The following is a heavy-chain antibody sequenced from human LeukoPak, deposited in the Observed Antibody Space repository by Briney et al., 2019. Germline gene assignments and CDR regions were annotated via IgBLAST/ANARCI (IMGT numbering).Heavy chain of an antibody. D-gene: IGHD3-22*01. CDR3: ARDPTEAYDSSGYYAFDY. CDR1: GGSFSGYY. CDR2: INHSGST. V-gene: IGHV4-34*01. Sequence: SETLSLTCAVYGGSFSGYYWSWIRQPPGKGLEWIGEINHSGSTNYNPSLKSRVTISVDTSKNQFSLKLSSVTAADTAVYYCARDPTEAYDSSGYYAFDYWGQGTLVTVSS. J-gene: IGHJ4*02.